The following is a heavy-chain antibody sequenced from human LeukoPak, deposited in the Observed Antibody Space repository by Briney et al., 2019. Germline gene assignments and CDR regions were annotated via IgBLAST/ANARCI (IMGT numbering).Heavy chain of an antibody. D-gene: IGHD5-12*01. Sequence: PGGSLRLSCAASGFTFSSYAMHWVRQAPGKGLEYVSAISSNGGSTYYANSVKGRFTISRDNSKNTLYLQMGSLRAEDMAVYYSARARGSYDYWGQGTLVTVSS. J-gene: IGHJ4*02. CDR2: ISSNGGST. CDR1: GFTFSSYA. CDR3: ARARGSYDY. V-gene: IGHV3-64*01.